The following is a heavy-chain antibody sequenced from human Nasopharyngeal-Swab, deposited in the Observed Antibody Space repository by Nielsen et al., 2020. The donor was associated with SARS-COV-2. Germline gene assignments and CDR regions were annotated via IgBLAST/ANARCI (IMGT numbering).Heavy chain of an antibody. D-gene: IGHD3-22*01. CDR2: IYTSGST. CDR1: GGSISSYY. J-gene: IGHJ4*02. Sequence: SETLSLTCTVSGGSISSYYWSWIRQPAGKGLEWTGRIYTSGSTNYNPSLKSRVTMSVDTSKNQFSLKLSSVTAADTAVYYCARETYYYDSRPLDYWGQGTLVTVSS. CDR3: ARETYYYDSRPLDY. V-gene: IGHV4-4*07.